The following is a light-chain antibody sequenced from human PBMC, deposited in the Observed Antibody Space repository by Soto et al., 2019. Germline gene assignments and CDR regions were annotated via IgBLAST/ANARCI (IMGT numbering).Light chain of an antibody. Sequence: DIQMTQSPSTLSVSVGDRVTITCRASQSISSWLAWYQQKPGKAPKLLIYDASSLESGVPSRFSGSGSGTEFTLTISSLQPDDFATYYCQSSSTFGQGTKVEIK. V-gene: IGKV1-5*01. CDR3: QSSST. CDR1: QSISSW. J-gene: IGKJ1*01. CDR2: DAS.